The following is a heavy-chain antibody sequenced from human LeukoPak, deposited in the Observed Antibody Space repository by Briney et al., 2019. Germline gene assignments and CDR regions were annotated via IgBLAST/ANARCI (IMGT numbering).Heavy chain of an antibody. D-gene: IGHD3/OR15-3a*01. V-gene: IGHV3-74*01. CDR2: INSDESSI. J-gene: IGHJ6*02. CDR1: KFSFSNYW. Sequence: QPGGSLRLSCTAPKFSFSNYWMHWVRQAPGKGLMWVSSINSDESSISYADSVKGRFTISRDNAKNTLYLQMNSLTPEDTAVYYCVKLQGWTYQYHGMDVWGQGTTVTVSS. CDR3: VKLQGWTYQYHGMDV.